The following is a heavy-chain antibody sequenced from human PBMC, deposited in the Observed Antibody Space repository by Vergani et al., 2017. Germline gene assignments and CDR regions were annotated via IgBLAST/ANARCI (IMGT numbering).Heavy chain of an antibody. CDR2: ISSSSSYI. CDR3: ARDRATRGLYYCYGMDV. CDR1: GFTFSSYS. J-gene: IGHJ6*02. D-gene: IGHD2-15*01. Sequence: EVQLVESGGGLVKPGGSLRLSCAASGFTFSSYSMNWVRQAPGKGLEWVSSISSSSSYIYYADSVKGRFTISRDNAKNSLYLQMNSLRAEDTAVYYCARDRATRGLYYCYGMDVWGQGTTVTVSS. V-gene: IGHV3-21*01.